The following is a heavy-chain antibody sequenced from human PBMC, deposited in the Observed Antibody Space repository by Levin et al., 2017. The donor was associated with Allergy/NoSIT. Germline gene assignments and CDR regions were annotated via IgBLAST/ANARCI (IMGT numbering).Heavy chain of an antibody. CDR3: ARAPNYDILTGYSPNWFDP. J-gene: IGHJ5*02. D-gene: IGHD3-9*01. CDR2: IYHSGST. V-gene: IGHV4-4*02. CDR1: GGSIRSSNW. Sequence: SQTLSLPCAVSGGSIRSSNWWSWVRQPPGKGLEWIGEIYHSGSTNYNPSLKSRVTISVDKSKNQFSLKLSSVTAADTAVYYCARAPNYDILTGYSPNWFDPWGQGTLVTVSS.